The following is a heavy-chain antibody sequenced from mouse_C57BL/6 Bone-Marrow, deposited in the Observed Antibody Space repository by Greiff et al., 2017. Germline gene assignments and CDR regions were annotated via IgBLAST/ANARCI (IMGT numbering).Heavy chain of an antibody. CDR1: GYDFTNYL. D-gene: IGHD4-1*01. J-gene: IGHJ3*01. V-gene: IGHV1-54*01. CDR2: INPGSGGT. Sequence: QVQLQQSGAELVRPGTSVKVSCKASGYDFTNYLIEWVKQRPGQGLEWIGVINPGSGGTNYNEKFKGKATLTADTSSSTAYLQLSSLTSEDSAVYFCATGSWFAYWGQGTLVTVSA. CDR3: ATGSWFAY.